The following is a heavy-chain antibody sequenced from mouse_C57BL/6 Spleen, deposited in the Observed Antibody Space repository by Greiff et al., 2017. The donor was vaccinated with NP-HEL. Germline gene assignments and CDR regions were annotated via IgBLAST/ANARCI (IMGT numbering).Heavy chain of an antibody. Sequence: QVQLQQSGAELVKPGASVKLSCKASGYTFTSYWMHWVKQRPGQGLEWIGEIYPSAGHTNYNPKFKGKATLTVDTSSSTAYMQRSSLTSEDASVYYCARSNCDGGYAMAYWGQGTSVTVST. J-gene: IGHJ4*01. CDR3: ARSNCDGGYAMAY. D-gene: IGHD4-1*01. CDR2: IYPSAGHT. V-gene: IGHV1-50*01. CDR1: GYTFTSYW.